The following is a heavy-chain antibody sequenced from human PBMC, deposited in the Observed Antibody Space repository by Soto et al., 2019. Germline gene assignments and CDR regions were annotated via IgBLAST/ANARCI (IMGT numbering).Heavy chain of an antibody. J-gene: IGHJ4*02. CDR1: GYGFTTYG. V-gene: IGHV1-18*01. CDR2: ISAHNGNT. Sequence: QVHLMQSGCEVKKPGASVRVSCKCSGYGFTTYGITWVRQAPGQGLEWKAWISAHNGNTNYAQKLQGRVTVTRDTSTSTAYMELRSLRSDDTAVSYCARGRYGDYWGQGALVTVSS. CDR3: ARGRYGDY. D-gene: IGHD1-1*01.